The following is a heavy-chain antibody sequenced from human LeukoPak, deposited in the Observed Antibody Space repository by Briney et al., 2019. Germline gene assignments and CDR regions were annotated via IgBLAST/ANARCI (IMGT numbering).Heavy chain of an antibody. CDR3: AREHVLAEFFDY. CDR2: INGDGSST. V-gene: IGHV3-74*01. D-gene: IGHD3-16*01. Sequence: GGSPRLSCAASGFSFSSYWIHWVRQAPGKGLVWVSRINGDGSSTTYADSVKGRFTVSRDNAKNTLFLQMSSLRSEDTAVYYCAREHVLAEFFDYWGQGTLVTVSS. CDR1: GFSFSSYW. J-gene: IGHJ4*02.